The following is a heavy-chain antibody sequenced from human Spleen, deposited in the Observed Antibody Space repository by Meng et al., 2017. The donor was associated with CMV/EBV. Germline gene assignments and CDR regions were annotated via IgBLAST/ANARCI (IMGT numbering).Heavy chain of an antibody. D-gene: IGHD1-26*01. J-gene: IGHJ4*01. CDR1: GFSFSSYW. Sequence: GGSLRLSCAASGFSFSSYWMHWVRQAPGKGLVWVSRINSDGRTTSYADSVKGRFTISRDNAKNSLYLQMNSLRADDTAVYYCARERSGANEYWGQGTLVTVSS. V-gene: IGHV3-74*01. CDR3: ARERSGANEY. CDR2: INSDGRTT.